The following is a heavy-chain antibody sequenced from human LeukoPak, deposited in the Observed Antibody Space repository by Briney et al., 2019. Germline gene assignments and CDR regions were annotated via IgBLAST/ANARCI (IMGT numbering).Heavy chain of an antibody. CDR2: ISGSGGST. J-gene: IGHJ4*02. CDR1: GFTFSSYA. V-gene: IGHV3-23*01. CDR3: AKQGEFSNSPLAPFDY. Sequence: AGGSLRLSCAASGFTFSSYAMSWVRQAPGKGLEWVSAISGSGGSTYYADSVKGRFTISRDNSKNTLYLQMNSLRAEDTAVYYCAKQGEFSNSPLAPFDYWGQGTLVTVSS. D-gene: IGHD3-10*01.